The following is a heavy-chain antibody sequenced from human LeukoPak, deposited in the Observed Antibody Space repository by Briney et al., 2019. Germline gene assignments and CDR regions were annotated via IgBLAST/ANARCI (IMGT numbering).Heavy chain of an antibody. Sequence: PGGSLRLSCAASGFTFSDYYMTWIRQAPGKGLEWLSHIKGNGLTTYYADSVKGRFTISRDNAKNSLFLQMNSLRAEDTAMYYCARHDSSGYSPFWYFDRWGRGTLVTVSS. V-gene: IGHV3-11*04. CDR1: GFTFSDYY. CDR3: ARHDSSGYSPFWYFDR. J-gene: IGHJ2*01. CDR2: IKGNGLTT. D-gene: IGHD3-22*01.